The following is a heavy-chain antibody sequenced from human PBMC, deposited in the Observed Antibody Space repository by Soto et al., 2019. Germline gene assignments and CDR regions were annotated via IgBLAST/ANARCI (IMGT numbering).Heavy chain of an antibody. CDR1: GGSFSGYY. Sequence: QVQLQQWGAGLLKPSETLFLTCVVNGGSFSGYYWTWIRQSPGKGLEWIGEINHSGSTNDNPSLKNRVTISGDASKNQFSLRLTSVTAADTAVYYCARGYYGSGTYLYFDQWGQGTLVTVSS. CDR3: ARGYYGSGTYLYFDQ. D-gene: IGHD3-10*01. J-gene: IGHJ4*02. V-gene: IGHV4-34*02. CDR2: INHSGST.